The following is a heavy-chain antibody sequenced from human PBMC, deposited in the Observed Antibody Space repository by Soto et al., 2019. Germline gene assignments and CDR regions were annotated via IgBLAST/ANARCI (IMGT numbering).Heavy chain of an antibody. CDR2: INAGNDHT. J-gene: IGHJ4*02. Sequence: ASVKVSCKASGYTFTGYAIQWVRQAPGQSLEWMGWINAGNDHTRYSQKYQDRVTITRDASARTAYMELYTLRSEDTAVYYCARAIWYSGSYYFDAWGPGTLVTVAS. CDR1: GYTFTGYA. V-gene: IGHV1-3*01. D-gene: IGHD1-26*01. CDR3: ARAIWYSGSYYFDA.